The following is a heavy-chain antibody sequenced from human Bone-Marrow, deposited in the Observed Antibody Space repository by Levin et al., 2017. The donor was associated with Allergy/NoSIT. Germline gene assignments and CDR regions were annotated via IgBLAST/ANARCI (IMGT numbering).Heavy chain of an antibody. CDR3: ARVIGAAGV. Sequence: ASVKVSCKASGYTFTTYNINWVRQATGQGLEWMGWMNPNSGNTGYAEKFQGRVTMTRDTSINTAYMEPSSLRSEDTAVYYCARVIGAAGVWGQGTLVTVSS. CDR1: GYTFTTYN. D-gene: IGHD6-13*01. V-gene: IGHV1-8*01. J-gene: IGHJ4*02. CDR2: MNPNSGNT.